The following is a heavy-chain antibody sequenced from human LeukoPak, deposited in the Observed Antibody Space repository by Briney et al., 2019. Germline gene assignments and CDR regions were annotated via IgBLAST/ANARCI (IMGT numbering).Heavy chain of an antibody. V-gene: IGHV3-23*01. CDR1: GFTFSSYA. CDR3: AKDGEVATTNTGAGFDY. D-gene: IGHD5-12*01. CDR2: ISGSGGST. J-gene: IGHJ4*02. Sequence: PGGSLRLSCAASGFTFSSYAMSWVRQAPGKGLEWVSAISGSGGSTYYADSVKGRFTISRDNSKNTLYLQMNSLRAEDTAVYYCAKDGEVATTNTGAGFDYWGQGTLVTVSS.